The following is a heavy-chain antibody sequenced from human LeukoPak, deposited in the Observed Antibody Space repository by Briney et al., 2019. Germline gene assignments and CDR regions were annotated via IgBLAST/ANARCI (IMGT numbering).Heavy chain of an antibody. Sequence: PGGSLRLSCAASGFTFSSYGMHWVRQAPGKGLEWVAAIWDDGSNKYYADSVKGRFSISRDNSKNTLYVQVSSLRVEDTAVYYCARGDYMDVWGKGTTVTVSS. V-gene: IGHV3-33*01. CDR3: ARGDYMDV. J-gene: IGHJ6*03. CDR1: GFTFSSYG. CDR2: IWDDGSNK.